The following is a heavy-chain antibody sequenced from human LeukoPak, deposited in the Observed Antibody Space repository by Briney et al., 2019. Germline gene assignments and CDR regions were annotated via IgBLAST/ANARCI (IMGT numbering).Heavy chain of an antibody. J-gene: IGHJ4*02. CDR1: EFTFSNFG. D-gene: IGHD2-21*02. Sequence: LAGGFLRLSCAASEFTFSNFGMHWVRQAPGKGLEWVALIRYDGSNEDYADSVKGRFTISRDNSKNTLYLQMNSLRPEDTALYYCARPNYCGADCYYHFDYWGQGTLVTVSS. CDR3: ARPNYCGADCYYHFDY. V-gene: IGHV3-30*02. CDR2: IRYDGSNE.